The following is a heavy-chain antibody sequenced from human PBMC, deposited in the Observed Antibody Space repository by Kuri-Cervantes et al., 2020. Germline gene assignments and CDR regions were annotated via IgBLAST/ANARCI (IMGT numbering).Heavy chain of an antibody. J-gene: IGHJ5*02. Sequence: ASVKVSCKTSGYTFTNYGVSWVRQAPGQGLEWMGWISAYNGNTNYAQKLQGRVTMTTDTSTSTAYMELRSLRSDDTAVYYCARVVVVVAEERGDWFDPWGQGTLVTVSS. CDR1: GYTFTNYG. D-gene: IGHD2-15*01. V-gene: IGHV1-18*01. CDR2: ISAYNGNT. CDR3: ARVVVVVAEERGDWFDP.